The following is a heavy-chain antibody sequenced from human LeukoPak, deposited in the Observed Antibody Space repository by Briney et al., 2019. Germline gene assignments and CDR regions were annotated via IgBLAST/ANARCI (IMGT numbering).Heavy chain of an antibody. CDR2: ISAYNGNT. D-gene: IGHD5-24*01. CDR1: GYTXTSYG. Sequence: ASVKVSCKASGYTXTSYGISWVRQAPGQGLEWMGWISAYNGNTNYAQKPQGRVTMTTDTSTSTAYMELRSLRSDDTAVYYCARDAGDGYNFDYWGQGTLVTVSS. V-gene: IGHV1-18*01. J-gene: IGHJ4*02. CDR3: ARDAGDGYNFDY.